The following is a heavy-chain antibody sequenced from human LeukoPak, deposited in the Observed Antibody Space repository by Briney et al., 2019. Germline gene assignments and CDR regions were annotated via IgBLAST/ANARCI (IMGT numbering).Heavy chain of an antibody. Sequence: GGSLRLSCAASGFTFSDYYMSWIRQARGKGLEWVSVIYSGGSTYYADSVKGRFTISRDNSKNTLYLQMNSLRAEDTAVYYCARDPEEAVARNWGQGTLVTVSS. V-gene: IGHV3-53*01. CDR3: ARDPEEAVARN. CDR1: GFTFSDYY. J-gene: IGHJ4*02. D-gene: IGHD6-19*01. CDR2: IYSGGST.